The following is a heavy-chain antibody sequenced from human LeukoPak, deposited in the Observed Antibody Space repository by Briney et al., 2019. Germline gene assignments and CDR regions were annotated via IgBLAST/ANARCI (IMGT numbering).Heavy chain of an antibody. J-gene: IGHJ3*02. V-gene: IGHV3-64*04. Sequence: GGSLRLSCSASGFTFSSYVMYWVRQAPGKGLKYVSGISSNGVFTYYADSVKGRFIISRDNAKNSLYLQMNSLRAEDTAVYYCARDSGGHNYALDGFDIWGQGTMVTVSS. CDR1: GFTFSSYV. CDR3: ARDSGGHNYALDGFDI. CDR2: ISSNGVFT. D-gene: IGHD5-24*01.